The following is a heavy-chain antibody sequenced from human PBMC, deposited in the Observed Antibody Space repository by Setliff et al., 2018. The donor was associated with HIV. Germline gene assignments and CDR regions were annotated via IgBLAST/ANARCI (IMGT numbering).Heavy chain of an antibody. V-gene: IGHV4-34*01. CDR1: GGSFSGYS. D-gene: IGHD1-26*01. CDR2: VYHSGSS. J-gene: IGHJ4*02. CDR3: ARESGIVGAQGFDY. Sequence: CAVYGGSFSGYSWSWIRQPPGKGPEWIGEVYHSGSSNYNPSLKSRVTISVDTSKRQFSLNLSSVTAADSAMYYCARESGIVGAQGFDYWSQGTLVTVS.